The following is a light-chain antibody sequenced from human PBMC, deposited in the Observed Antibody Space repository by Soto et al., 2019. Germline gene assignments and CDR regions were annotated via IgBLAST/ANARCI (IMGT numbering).Light chain of an antibody. Sequence: DVQMTQSPSSLSASVGDRVTITCRARQNIKNYLSWYQQRPGKTPRVVIFAATLLQSGVPSTFSDSGSGTEFNLTISSLHPDDFANYYCLQSHSTPITFGQGNQLDI. CDR3: LQSHSTPIT. CDR2: AAT. CDR1: QNIKNY. V-gene: IGKV1-39*01. J-gene: IGKJ5*01.